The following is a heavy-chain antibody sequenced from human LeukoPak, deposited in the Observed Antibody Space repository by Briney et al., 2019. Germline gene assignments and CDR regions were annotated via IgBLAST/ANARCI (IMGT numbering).Heavy chain of an antibody. J-gene: IGHJ3*02. CDR1: GFTFDDYA. V-gene: IGHV3-9*01. Sequence: GGSLRLSCAASGFTFDDYAMHWVRQAPGKGLEWVSGISWNSGSIGYADSVKGRFTISRDNAKNSLYLQMNSLRAEDTAVYYCAKDSRAGGDAFDIWGQGTMVTVSS. D-gene: IGHD3-10*01. CDR3: AKDSRAGGDAFDI. CDR2: ISWNSGSI.